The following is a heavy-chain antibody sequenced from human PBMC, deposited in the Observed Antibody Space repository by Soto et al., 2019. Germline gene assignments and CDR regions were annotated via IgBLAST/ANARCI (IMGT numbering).Heavy chain of an antibody. D-gene: IGHD3-9*01. CDR3: ARAVGRHFDWLLLSRPFDY. CDR1: GGSISSGGYS. V-gene: IGHV4-30-2*01. Sequence: SETLSLTCAVSGGSISSGGYSWSWIRQPPGKGLEWIGYIYHSGSTYYNPSLKSRVTISVDRSKNQFSLKLSSVTAADTAVYYCARAVGRHFDWLLLSRPFDYWGQGTLVTVSS. J-gene: IGHJ4*02. CDR2: IYHSGST.